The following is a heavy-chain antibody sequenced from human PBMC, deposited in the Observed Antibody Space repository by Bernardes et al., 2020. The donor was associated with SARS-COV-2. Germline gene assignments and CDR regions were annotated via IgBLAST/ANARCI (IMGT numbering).Heavy chain of an antibody. V-gene: IGHV4-4*02. Sequence: TLSLTCAISGGSITSSHWWAWVRQPPGKGLEWIGEIYHLGSTNYSPSLKSRVTISVDKSKNQFSLKLSSVTAADTAVYYCARDFSSGWRQNAFDIWGQGTMVAVSS. D-gene: IGHD6-19*01. CDR1: GGSITSSHW. CDR3: ARDFSSGWRQNAFDI. J-gene: IGHJ3*02. CDR2: IYHLGST.